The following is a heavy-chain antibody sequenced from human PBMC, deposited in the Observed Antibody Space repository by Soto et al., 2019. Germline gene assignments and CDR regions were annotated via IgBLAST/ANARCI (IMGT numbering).Heavy chain of an antibody. Sequence: QVQLVESGGGVVQPGRSLRLSCAASGFFFSSYGLFWVRQAPGKGLESVTFISHDGSNKKYADSVKGRFTISRDNSKNTLYLQMSNLRPEDSAMYYCARAGIWWDIFRPFDQWGQGTLVTVSS. CDR3: ARAGIWWDIFRPFDQ. CDR2: ISHDGSNK. V-gene: IGHV3-30-3*01. D-gene: IGHD5-12*01. J-gene: IGHJ4*02. CDR1: GFFFSSYG.